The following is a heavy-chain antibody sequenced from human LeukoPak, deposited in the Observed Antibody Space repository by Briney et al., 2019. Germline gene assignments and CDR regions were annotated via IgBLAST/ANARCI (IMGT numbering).Heavy chain of an antibody. CDR1: GFTFSRHW. Sequence: PGGSLRLSCAASGFTFSRHWMRWVRQAPGKGLEWVANIKQDGSEYYVDSVKGRFTISRDNAKNSLYLQMNSLRAEDTAVYYCARGPDYGANSDYFDYWGQGTLVTVSS. CDR2: IKQDGSE. J-gene: IGHJ4*02. V-gene: IGHV3-7*01. D-gene: IGHD4-17*01. CDR3: ARGPDYGANSDYFDY.